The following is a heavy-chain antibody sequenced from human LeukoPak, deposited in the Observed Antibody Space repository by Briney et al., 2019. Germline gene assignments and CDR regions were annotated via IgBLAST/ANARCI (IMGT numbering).Heavy chain of an antibody. V-gene: IGHV3-23*01. CDR2: ISGSGGST. J-gene: IGHJ4*02. Sequence: GGSLRLSCAASGFTFSSYAMSWVRQAPGKGLEWVSAISGSGGSTYYADSVKGRFTISRDTSKNTLYLQMNSLRAEDTAVYYCAKDPSSWYQLLFVDWGQGTLVTVSS. CDR1: GFTFSSYA. D-gene: IGHD2-2*01. CDR3: AKDPSSWYQLLFVD.